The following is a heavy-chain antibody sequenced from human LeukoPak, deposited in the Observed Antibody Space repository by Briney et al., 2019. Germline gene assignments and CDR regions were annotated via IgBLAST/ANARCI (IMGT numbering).Heavy chain of an antibody. V-gene: IGHV3-23*01. Sequence: GGSLRLSCTASGFTFSNYAMSWVRQAPGKGLEWASSISGSGGNTYSADSVKGRFSMARDNSKKTLYLEMNSLRAEDTAVYYCAKDRAVVTPHYYMDVWGKGTTVIVSS. J-gene: IGHJ6*03. D-gene: IGHD4-23*01. CDR2: ISGSGGNT. CDR1: GFTFSNYA. CDR3: AKDRAVVTPHYYMDV.